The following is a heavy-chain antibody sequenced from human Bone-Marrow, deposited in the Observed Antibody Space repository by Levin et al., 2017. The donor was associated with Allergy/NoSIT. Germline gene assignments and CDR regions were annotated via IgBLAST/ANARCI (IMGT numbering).Heavy chain of an antibody. J-gene: IGHJ4*02. CDR1: GLTLTNVK. V-gene: IGHV3-15*04. CDR3: TTAPGITIFGVVKDY. CDR2: LEGNTDGGTT. D-gene: IGHD3-3*01. Sequence: GGSLRLSCAASGLTLTNVKMSWVRQPPGKGLEWVGRLEGNTDGGTTDYAAPVKGRFSISRDDSSNTLYLQMNSLKTEDTAVYYCTTAPGITIFGVVKDYWGQGTLVTVSS.